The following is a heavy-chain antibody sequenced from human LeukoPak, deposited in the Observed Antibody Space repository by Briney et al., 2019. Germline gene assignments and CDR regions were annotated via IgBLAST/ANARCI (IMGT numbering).Heavy chain of an antibody. CDR3: ARWGYTAMVQYYYYYYMDV. Sequence: GGSLRLSCAASGFTFSSYSMNWVRQAPGKGLEWVSSISSSSSYIYYADSVKGRFTISRDNAKNSLYLQMNSLRAEDTAVYYCARWGYTAMVQYYYYYYMDVWGKGTTVTVSS. V-gene: IGHV3-21*01. D-gene: IGHD5-18*01. CDR2: ISSSSSYI. CDR1: GFTFSSYS. J-gene: IGHJ6*03.